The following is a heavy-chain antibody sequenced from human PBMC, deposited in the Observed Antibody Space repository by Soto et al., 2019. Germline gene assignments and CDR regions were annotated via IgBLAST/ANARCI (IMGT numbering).Heavy chain of an antibody. V-gene: IGHV3-64D*06. CDR1: GFTFSNYA. CDR2: ITNSGGAT. D-gene: IGHD6-19*01. J-gene: IGHJ4*02. Sequence: EVPLVESGGGLVQPGGSLRLSCSASGFTFSNYAMNWVRQAPGKGLEYVSAITNSGGATYYADFVKGRFTISRDNSKNTLYLQMSSLRTEDTAVYYCVKTSGWYDYWGQGTLVTVSS. CDR3: VKTSGWYDY.